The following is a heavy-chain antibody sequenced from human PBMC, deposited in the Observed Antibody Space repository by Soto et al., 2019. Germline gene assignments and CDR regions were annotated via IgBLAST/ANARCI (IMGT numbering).Heavy chain of an antibody. D-gene: IGHD6-13*01. Sequence: SETLSLTCTVSGGSISSNYWTWIRQPPGKGLEWIGYVYNSGSTNYNPSLKGRVTISEDTSKSQFSLKVNSMTAADTAVYYCARYRREAVAGYTLDNWGQGILVTVSS. CDR1: GGSISSNY. CDR3: ARYRREAVAGYTLDN. J-gene: IGHJ4*02. V-gene: IGHV4-59*01. CDR2: VYNSGST.